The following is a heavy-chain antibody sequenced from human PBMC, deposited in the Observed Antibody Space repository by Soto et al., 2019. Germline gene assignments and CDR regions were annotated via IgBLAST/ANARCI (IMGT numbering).Heavy chain of an antibody. CDR1: GFSLTTSGVG. CDR2: IYWDDDK. Sequence: QITLNESGPTQVKPRQTLTLTCTFSGFSLTTSGVGVGWIRQSPGKAPEWLALIYWDDDKRYSPSLKSRLTLTKDTSKNQVVLTMADLDPADTAIYYCAHRVLRTVFGLVTTTAIYFDFWGQGTPVAVSS. V-gene: IGHV2-5*02. D-gene: IGHD3-3*01. J-gene: IGHJ4*02. CDR3: AHRVLRTVFGLVTTTAIYFDF.